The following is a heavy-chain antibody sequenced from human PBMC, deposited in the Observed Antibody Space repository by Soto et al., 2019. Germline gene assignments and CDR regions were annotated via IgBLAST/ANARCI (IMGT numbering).Heavy chain of an antibody. D-gene: IGHD6-19*01. Sequence: QVQLQQWGAGLLKPSETLSLTCAVYGGSFSGYYWSWIRQPPGKGLEWIGEINHSGSTNYNPSLKSRVTISVDTSKNQFSLQLSSVTAADTAVYYCARGGGWYSDYYYGMDVWGQGTTVTVSS. V-gene: IGHV4-34*01. CDR3: ARGGGWYSDYYYGMDV. J-gene: IGHJ6*02. CDR1: GGSFSGYY. CDR2: INHSGST.